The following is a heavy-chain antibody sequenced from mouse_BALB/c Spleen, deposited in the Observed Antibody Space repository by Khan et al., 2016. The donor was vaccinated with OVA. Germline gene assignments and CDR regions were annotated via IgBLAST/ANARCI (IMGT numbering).Heavy chain of an antibody. CDR3: ARWTFDY. J-gene: IGHJ3*01. V-gene: IGHV1S135*01. CDR2: IDPFNGGT. CDR1: DYSFTSYY. Sequence: VQLQQSGPELMKPGASVNISCKASDYSFTSYYIHWVKQSHGKSLEWIGYIDPFNGGTDYNQKFKGKATLTVDKSSNTAYMHLSSLTSEDSAVYYGARWTFDYWGQGTLVTVSA.